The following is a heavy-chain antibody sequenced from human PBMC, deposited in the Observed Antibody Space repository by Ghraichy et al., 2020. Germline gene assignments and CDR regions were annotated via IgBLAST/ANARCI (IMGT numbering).Heavy chain of an antibody. CDR3: AKDRDDAFDI. CDR1: GFTFSSYA. Sequence: LSLTCAASGFTFSSYAMSWVRQAPGKGLEWVSAISGSGGSTYYADSVKGRFTISRDNSKNTLYLQMNSLRAEDTAVYYCAKDRDDAFDIWGQGTMVTVAS. CDR2: ISGSGGST. J-gene: IGHJ3*02. V-gene: IGHV3-23*01.